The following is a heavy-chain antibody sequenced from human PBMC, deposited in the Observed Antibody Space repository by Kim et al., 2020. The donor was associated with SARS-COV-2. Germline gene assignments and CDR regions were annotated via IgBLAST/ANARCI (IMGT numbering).Heavy chain of an antibody. J-gene: IGHJ4*02. CDR1: GFTFSSYG. CDR3: AREGSGSYHPPFYY. CDR2: IWYDGSNQ. V-gene: IGHV3-33*01. Sequence: GGSLRLSCAASGFTFSSYGMHWVRQAPGKGLEWVAVIWYDGSNQYYADSVKGRFTISRDNSKNTLYLQMNSLRAEDTAVYYCAREGSGSYHPPFYYWGQG. D-gene: IGHD1-26*01.